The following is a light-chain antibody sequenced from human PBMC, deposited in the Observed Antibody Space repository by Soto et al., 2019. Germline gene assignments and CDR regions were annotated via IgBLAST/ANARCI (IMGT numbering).Light chain of an antibody. Sequence: DIVMTQSPASLAVSLGERATINCKSSQSVLYSSNNKNYLAWYQQKPGQPPKLLIYWASTRESGVPDRFSGSGSGTDFTLTISSLQAEDVAVYYCQQDYSTPLTFGGGTKVELK. CDR2: WAS. CDR3: QQDYSTPLT. CDR1: QSVLYSSNNKNY. J-gene: IGKJ4*01. V-gene: IGKV4-1*01.